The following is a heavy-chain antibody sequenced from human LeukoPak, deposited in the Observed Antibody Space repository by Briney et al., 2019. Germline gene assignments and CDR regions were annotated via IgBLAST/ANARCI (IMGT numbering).Heavy chain of an antibody. CDR2: INPSGGST. CDR3: ASPYYYDSSGYSRYYYYYGMDV. V-gene: IGHV1-46*01. Sequence: ASVKVSCKASGYTFTSYYMHWVRQAPGQGLEWMGIINPSGGSTSYAQKFQGRVTMTRDTSTSTVYMELSSLRSEDTAVYYYASPYYYDSSGYSRYYYYYGMDVWGQGTTVTVSS. CDR1: GYTFTSYY. J-gene: IGHJ6*02. D-gene: IGHD3-22*01.